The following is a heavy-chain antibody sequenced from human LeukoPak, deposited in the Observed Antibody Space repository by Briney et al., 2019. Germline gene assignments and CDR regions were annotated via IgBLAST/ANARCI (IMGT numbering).Heavy chain of an antibody. J-gene: IGHJ5*02. Sequence: TETLSLTCTVSGGSISSYYWSWIRQPAGKGLEWLGRIYTSGSTNYDPSLKSRVTISVDTSKNQFSLKLSSVTAADTAVYYCARVSSQDSTGFDPWGQGTLVTVSS. CDR2: IYTSGST. CDR1: GGSISSYY. CDR3: ARVSSQDSTGFDP. V-gene: IGHV4-4*07.